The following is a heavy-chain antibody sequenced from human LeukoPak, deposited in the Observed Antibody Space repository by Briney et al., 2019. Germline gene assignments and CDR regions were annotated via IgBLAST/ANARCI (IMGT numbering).Heavy chain of an antibody. J-gene: IGHJ4*02. V-gene: IGHV4-59*02. D-gene: IGHD5-24*01. CDR2: IYYSGST. CDR1: GGSVSSYY. CDR3: ALAMATIYDPGEFDY. Sequence: SETLSLTCTVSGGSVSSYYWSWIRQPPGKGLEWIGYIYYSGSTNYNPSLKSRVTISVDTSKNQFSLKLSSVTAADTAVYYCALAMATIYDPGEFDYWGQGTLVTVSS.